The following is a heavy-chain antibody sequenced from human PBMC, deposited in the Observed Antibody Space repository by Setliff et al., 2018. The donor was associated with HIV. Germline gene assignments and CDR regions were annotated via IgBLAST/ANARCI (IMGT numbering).Heavy chain of an antibody. J-gene: IGHJ3*02. Sequence: GGSLRLSCAASGFTFSDYYMSWIRQAPGKGLEWVSYISSSGSTIYYADSVKGRFTISRDNAKKSLYLQMNSLRAEDTAVYYCARQDDYFDSSGYYLGYDGFDIWGQGTMVTVSS. CDR2: ISSSGSTI. CDR3: ARQDDYFDSSGYYLGYDGFDI. D-gene: IGHD3-22*01. CDR1: GFTFSDYY. V-gene: IGHV3-11*04.